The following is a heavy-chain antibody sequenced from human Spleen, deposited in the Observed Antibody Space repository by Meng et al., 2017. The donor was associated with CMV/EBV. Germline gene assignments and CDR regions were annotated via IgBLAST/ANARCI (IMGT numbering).Heavy chain of an antibody. D-gene: IGHD2-2*01. CDR1: GFTFSSYS. V-gene: IGHV3-21*01. Sequence: SGFTFSSYSMNWVRQAPGKGLEWVSSISSSSSYIYYADSVKGRFTISRDNAKNSLYLQMNSLRAEDTAVYYCARLVGYCSSTSCLFPWGQGTLVTVSS. J-gene: IGHJ5*02. CDR2: ISSSSSYI. CDR3: ARLVGYCSSTSCLFP.